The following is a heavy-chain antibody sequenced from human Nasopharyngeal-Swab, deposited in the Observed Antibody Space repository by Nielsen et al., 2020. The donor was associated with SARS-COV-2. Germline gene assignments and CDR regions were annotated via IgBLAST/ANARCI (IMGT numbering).Heavy chain of an antibody. CDR3: ARTTRGFYYFDY. CDR1: GGSISSYY. V-gene: IGHV4-59*08. Sequence: SETLSLTCTVSGGSISSYYWSWIRQPPGKGLEWIGYIYYSGSTNYNSSLKSRVTISVDTSKNQFSLKLSSVTAADTAVYYCARTTRGFYYFDYWGQGTLVTVSS. J-gene: IGHJ4*02. D-gene: IGHD2-15*01. CDR2: IYYSGST.